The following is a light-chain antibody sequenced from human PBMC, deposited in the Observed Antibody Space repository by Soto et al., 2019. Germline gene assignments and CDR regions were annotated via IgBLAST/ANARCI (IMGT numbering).Light chain of an antibody. CDR1: SSDVGGFDY. Sequence: QSALTQPASVSGSPGQSITISCTGTSSDVGGFDYVSWFQQYPGKAPKLLIFEVSNRPSGVSNRFSGSKSGETASLTISGLQAEEEADYYCSSYTSRITLVVFGGGTKLTVL. CDR2: EVS. V-gene: IGLV2-14*01. CDR3: SSYTSRITLVV. J-gene: IGLJ2*01.